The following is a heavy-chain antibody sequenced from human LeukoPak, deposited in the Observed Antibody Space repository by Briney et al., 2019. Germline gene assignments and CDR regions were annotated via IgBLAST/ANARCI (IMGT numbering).Heavy chain of an antibody. V-gene: IGHV3-30*14. Sequence: GGSLRLSCAASGFTFSNYAMHWVRQAPGKGLEWVTVVSYDGGNEYYADSVKGRFTISRDNSKNTLYLQMNSLRAEDTAVHYCARGIVGATTPFDYWGQGTLVTVSS. D-gene: IGHD1-26*01. CDR3: ARGIVGATTPFDY. CDR1: GFTFSNYA. CDR2: VSYDGGNE. J-gene: IGHJ4*02.